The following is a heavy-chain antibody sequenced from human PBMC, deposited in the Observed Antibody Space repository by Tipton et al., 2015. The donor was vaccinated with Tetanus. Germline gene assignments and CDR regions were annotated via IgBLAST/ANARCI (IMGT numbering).Heavy chain of an antibody. Sequence: TLSLTCAVYGGSFSGYYWRWIRQPPGKGLEWTGSIYYSGSTYHNPPLKSRVTISVDTAKNQFSLKLSSVTAADTAVYYCARGIVVVVAATPNWFDPWGQGTLVTVSS. CDR1: GGSFSGYY. D-gene: IGHD2-15*01. CDR2: IYYSGST. CDR3: ARGIVVVVAATPNWFDP. V-gene: IGHV4-34*01. J-gene: IGHJ5*02.